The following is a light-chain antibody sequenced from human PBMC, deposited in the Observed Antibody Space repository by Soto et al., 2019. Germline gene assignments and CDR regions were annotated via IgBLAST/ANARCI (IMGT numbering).Light chain of an antibody. CDR3: QQDNTLPLT. CDR2: KAS. J-gene: IGKJ5*01. V-gene: IGKV1-5*03. Sequence: LQMPQSPSILSASVGERVTITLRASMSRSSWLAWYQQKPGKSPNLLIYKASNLENGVPARFSGSGSGTHFTLTISSLQPEDFAVYYCQQDNTLPLTFGQGTQVEIK. CDR1: MSRSSW.